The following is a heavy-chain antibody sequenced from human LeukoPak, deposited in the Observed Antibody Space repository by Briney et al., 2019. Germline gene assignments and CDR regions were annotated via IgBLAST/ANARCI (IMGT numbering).Heavy chain of an antibody. J-gene: IGHJ4*02. CDR2: IIPILGIA. V-gene: IGHV1-69*04. CDR3: ASPIGAGSTGEDYFDY. Sequence: SVKVSCKASGGTFSSYAISWVRQAPGQGLEWMGRIIPILGIANYAQKFQGRVTITADKSTSTAYMELSSLRSEDTAVYYCASPIGAGSTGEDYFDYWGQGTLVTVSS. D-gene: IGHD7-27*01. CDR1: GGTFSSYA.